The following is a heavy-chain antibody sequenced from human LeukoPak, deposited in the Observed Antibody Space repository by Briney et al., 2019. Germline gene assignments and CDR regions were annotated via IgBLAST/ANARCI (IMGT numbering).Heavy chain of an antibody. V-gene: IGHV1-18*01. D-gene: IGHD6-13*01. CDR3: ARGSSSWYVSLYYFDY. Sequence: ASVKVSCKASSYTFTSYGISWVRQAPGQGLEWMGWISAYNGNTNYAQKLQGRVTMTTDTSTSTAYMELRSLRSDDTAVYYCARGSSSWYVSLYYFDYWGQGTLVTVSS. CDR2: ISAYNGNT. CDR1: SYTFTSYG. J-gene: IGHJ4*02.